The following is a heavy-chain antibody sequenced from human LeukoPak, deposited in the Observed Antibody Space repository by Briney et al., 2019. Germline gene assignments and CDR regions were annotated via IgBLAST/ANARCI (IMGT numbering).Heavy chain of an antibody. CDR2: ISWNSGSI. D-gene: IGHD4-17*01. CDR1: GFTFDDYA. Sequence: GGSLRLSCAASGFTFDDYAMHWVRQAPGKGLEWVSGISWNSGSIGYADSVKGRFTISRDNAKNSLYLQMNSLRAEDTALYYCARAPDYGDYVGRFDYWGQGTLVTVSS. V-gene: IGHV3-9*01. J-gene: IGHJ4*02. CDR3: ARAPDYGDYVGRFDY.